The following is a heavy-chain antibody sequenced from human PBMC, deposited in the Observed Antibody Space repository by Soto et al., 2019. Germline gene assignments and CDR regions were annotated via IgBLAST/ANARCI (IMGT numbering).Heavy chain of an antibody. J-gene: IGHJ4*02. D-gene: IGHD5-18*01. V-gene: IGHV4-61*01. CDR3: ARYSYGRPTWGSFDY. CDR1: GGSVSSGSYD. CDR2: IYYSGST. Sequence: PSETLSLTCTVSGGSVSSGSYDWSWIRQPPGKGLEWIGYIYYSGSTNYNPSLKSRVTISVDTSKNQFSLKLSSVTAADTAVYYCARYSYGRPTWGSFDYWGQGTLVTVSS.